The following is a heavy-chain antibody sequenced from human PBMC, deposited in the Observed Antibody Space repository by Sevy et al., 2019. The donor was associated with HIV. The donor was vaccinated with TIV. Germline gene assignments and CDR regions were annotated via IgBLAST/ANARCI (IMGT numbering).Heavy chain of an antibody. D-gene: IGHD2-15*01. J-gene: IGHJ4*02. CDR3: AIIQEFDGSLQDY. CDR1: GFTFSSYS. CDR2: ISGRSGTT. Sequence: GGSLRLSCAASGFTFSSYSLNWVRQAPGKGLEWVSFISGRSGTTYYADSVKGRFTISRDNAKNSLYLQMNSLRDEDTAVYYCAIIQEFDGSLQDYWGQGTLVTVSS. V-gene: IGHV3-48*02.